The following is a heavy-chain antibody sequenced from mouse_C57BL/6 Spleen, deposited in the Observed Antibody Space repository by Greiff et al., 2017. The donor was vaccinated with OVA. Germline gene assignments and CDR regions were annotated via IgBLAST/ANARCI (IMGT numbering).Heavy chain of an antibody. CDR2: IYPRSGNT. J-gene: IGHJ3*01. V-gene: IGHV1-81*01. Sequence: QVQLQQSGAELARPGASVKLSCKASGYTFTSYGISWVKQRTGQGLEWIGEIYPRSGNTYYNEKFKGKATLTADKSSSTAYMELRSLRSEDSAVYFCARSYYDYDGSFAYWGQGTLVTVSA. D-gene: IGHD2-4*01. CDR1: GYTFTSYG. CDR3: ARSYYDYDGSFAY.